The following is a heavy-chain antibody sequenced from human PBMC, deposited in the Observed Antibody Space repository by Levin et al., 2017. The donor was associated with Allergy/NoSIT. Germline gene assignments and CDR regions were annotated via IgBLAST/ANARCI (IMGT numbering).Heavy chain of an antibody. CDR2: INPNSGGT. CDR1: GYTFTGYY. J-gene: IGHJ5*02. Sequence: GESLKISCKASGYTFTGYYMHWVRQAPGQGLEWMGWINPNSGGTNYAQKFQGRVTMTRDTSISTAYMELSRLRSDDTAVYYCARAGGGVPAAFWFDPWGQGTLVTVSS. CDR3: ARAGGGVPAAFWFDP. V-gene: IGHV1-2*02. D-gene: IGHD2-2*01.